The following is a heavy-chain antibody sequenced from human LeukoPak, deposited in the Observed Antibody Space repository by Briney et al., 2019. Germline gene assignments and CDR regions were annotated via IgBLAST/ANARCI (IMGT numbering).Heavy chain of an antibody. D-gene: IGHD1-26*01. J-gene: IGHJ4*02. CDR3: ASGRSGSRTGYFDY. Sequence: SETLSLTCAVYGGSFSHYYWSWIRQPPGKGLEWIGYIYYSGSTNYNPSLKSRVTISVDTSKNQFSLKLSSVTAADTAVYYCASGRSGSRTGYFDYWGQGTLVTVSS. CDR2: IYYSGST. CDR1: GGSFSHYY. V-gene: IGHV4-59*01.